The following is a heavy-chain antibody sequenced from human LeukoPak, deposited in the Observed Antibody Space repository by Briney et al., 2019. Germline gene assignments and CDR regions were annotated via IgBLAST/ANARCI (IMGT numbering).Heavy chain of an antibody. CDR2: ISGSGGST. J-gene: IGHJ6*03. CDR3: AKTGVGSSWYRYYYYMDV. V-gene: IGHV3-23*01. Sequence: GGSLRLXCAASGFTFSSYAMSWVRQAPGKGLEWVSAISGSGGSTYYADSVKGRFTISRDNSKNTLYLQMNSLRAEDTAVYYCAKTGVGSSWYRYYYYMDVWGKGTTVTVSS. CDR1: GFTFSSYA. D-gene: IGHD6-13*01.